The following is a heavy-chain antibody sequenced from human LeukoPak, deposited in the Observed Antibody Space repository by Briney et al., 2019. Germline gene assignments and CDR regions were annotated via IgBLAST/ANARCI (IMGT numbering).Heavy chain of an antibody. J-gene: IGHJ4*02. CDR1: GFTCSSYG. CDR3: TRGGFEFDY. CDR2: IRNKAYGGTT. V-gene: IGHV3-49*04. D-gene: IGHD3-16*01. Sequence: GGSLRLSCAASGFTCSSYGMHWVRQAPGKGLEWVGLIRNKAYGGTTEYAASVKGRFIISRDDSKSIAYLQMNSLKTEDTAVYYCTRGGFEFDYWGQGTLVTVSS.